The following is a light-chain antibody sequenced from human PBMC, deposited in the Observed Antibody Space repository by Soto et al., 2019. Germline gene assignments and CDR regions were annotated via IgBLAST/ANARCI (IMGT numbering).Light chain of an antibody. CDR1: SSDVGGYNY. CDR2: DVS. CDR3: SSYTRSSTLEV. Sequence: QSALTQPASVSGSPGQSITISCTGTSSDVGGYNYVSWYQQHPGKAPKLMIYDVSNRPSGVSNRFSGSKSGNTASLTISGLQDGDEADYYCSSYTRSSTLEVFGGGTKLTVL. V-gene: IGLV2-14*01. J-gene: IGLJ3*02.